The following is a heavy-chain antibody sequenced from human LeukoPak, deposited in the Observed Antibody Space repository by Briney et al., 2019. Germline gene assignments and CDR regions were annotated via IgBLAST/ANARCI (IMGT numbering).Heavy chain of an antibody. CDR1: GGSISSGGYS. CDR2: IYHSGST. CDR3: ARVGSGWYYDY. V-gene: IGHV4-30-2*01. Sequence: SETLSLTCAVSGGSISSGGYSWSWIRQPPGKGLEWIGYIYHSGSTYYNPSLKSRVTISVDRSKNQFSLKLSSVTAADTAVYYCARVGSGWYYDYWGQGTLVTVSS. D-gene: IGHD6-19*01. J-gene: IGHJ4*02.